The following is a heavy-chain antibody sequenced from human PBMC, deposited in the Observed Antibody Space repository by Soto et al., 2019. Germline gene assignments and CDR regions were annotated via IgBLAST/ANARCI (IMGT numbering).Heavy chain of an antibody. Sequence: SETLSLTCTVSGDSMSSSNWWNWVRQPPGKGLEWIGEAHHSGRTNYNPSLKSRVTISVDRSQNHFSLQLTSVTAADTAVYYCARSEATALDYWGQGTLVT. CDR2: AHHSGRT. CDR3: ARSEATALDY. J-gene: IGHJ4*02. CDR1: GDSMSSSNW. V-gene: IGHV4-4*02.